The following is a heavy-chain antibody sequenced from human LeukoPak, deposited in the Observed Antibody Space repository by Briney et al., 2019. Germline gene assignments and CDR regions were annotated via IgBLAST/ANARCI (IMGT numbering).Heavy chain of an antibody. V-gene: IGHV3-30*18. J-gene: IGHJ6*02. CDR3: AEEVVGSSGWRYYYYYGMDV. Sequence: GGSLRLSCAASGFTFSRYGMHWVRQAPDKGLEWVADISYDGSNKYYADSVKGRFTISRDNSKNTLYLQMNSLRAEDTAGYYCAEEVVGSSGWRYYYYYGMDVWGQGTTVTVSS. D-gene: IGHD6-19*01. CDR2: ISYDGSNK. CDR1: GFTFSRYG.